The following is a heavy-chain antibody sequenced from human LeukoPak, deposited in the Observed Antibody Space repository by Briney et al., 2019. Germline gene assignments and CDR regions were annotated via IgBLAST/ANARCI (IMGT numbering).Heavy chain of an antibody. J-gene: IGHJ3*02. CDR2: ISGSGGST. V-gene: IGHV3-23*01. CDR3: ANHIITDSSGWDDAFDI. Sequence: GGSLRLSCAASGFTFSSYAMSWVRQAPRKGLEWVSAISGSGGSTYYADSVKGRFTISRDNSKNTLYLQMNSLRAEDTAVYYCANHIITDSSGWDDAFDIWGQGTMVTVSS. CDR1: GFTFSSYA. D-gene: IGHD6-19*01.